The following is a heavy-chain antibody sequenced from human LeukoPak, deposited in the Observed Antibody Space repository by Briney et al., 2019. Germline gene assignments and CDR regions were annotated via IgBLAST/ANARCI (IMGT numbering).Heavy chain of an antibody. D-gene: IGHD6-6*01. V-gene: IGHV4-59*08. CDR2: ISYSGST. Sequence: SETLSLTCTVSGGSISSYYWSWIRQPPGTGLEWIGYISYSGSTYYNPSLKSRVTISVDTSKSQFSLKLSSVTAADTAVYYCARLGDSTSRLYYFDYWGQGTLVTVSS. CDR3: ARLGDSTSRLYYFDY. CDR1: GGSISSYY. J-gene: IGHJ4*02.